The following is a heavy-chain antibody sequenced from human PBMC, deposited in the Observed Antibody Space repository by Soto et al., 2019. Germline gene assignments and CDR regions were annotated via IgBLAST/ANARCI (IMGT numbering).Heavy chain of an antibody. J-gene: IGHJ4*02. Sequence: QVQLEESGGGVVQPGTSLRLSCITSGFTFSNYGMHWVRQAPGKGLEWVAVISFDGSNKYYSDSVKGRFTISRDNSKSTLYLQMNSLRGEDTAVYYCAKDPRAYSYGRFDYWGQGTLVTVSS. V-gene: IGHV3-30*18. CDR2: ISFDGSNK. CDR3: AKDPRAYSYGRFDY. CDR1: GFTFSNYG. D-gene: IGHD5-18*01.